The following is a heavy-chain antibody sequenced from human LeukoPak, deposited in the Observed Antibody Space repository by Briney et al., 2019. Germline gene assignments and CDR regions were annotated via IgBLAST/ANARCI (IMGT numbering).Heavy chain of an antibody. J-gene: IGHJ4*02. Sequence: GGSLRLSCAASGFTFSSYSLNWVRLAPGKGLEWVSSISSSGSYIYYADSVKGRFTISRDNAKNSLYLQMNSLRAEDTAVYYCARDELHTGTYFPFDYWGQGTLVTVSS. CDR3: ARDELHTGTYFPFDY. V-gene: IGHV3-21*01. D-gene: IGHD1-26*01. CDR2: ISSSGSYI. CDR1: GFTFSSYS.